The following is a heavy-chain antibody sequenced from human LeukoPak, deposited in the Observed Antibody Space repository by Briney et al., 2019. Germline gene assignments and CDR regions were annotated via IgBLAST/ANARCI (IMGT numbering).Heavy chain of an antibody. J-gene: IGHJ4*02. D-gene: IGHD3-3*01. CDR3: AKDYDFWSGSHNYFDY. CDR2: IYSGGST. V-gene: IGHV3-53*01. Sequence: GGSLRLSCAASGFTVSSNYMSWVRQAPGKGLEWVSVIYSGGSTYYADSVKGRFTISKDNSKNTLYLQMNSLRAEDTAVYYCAKDYDFWSGSHNYFDYWGQGTLVTVSS. CDR1: GFTVSSNY.